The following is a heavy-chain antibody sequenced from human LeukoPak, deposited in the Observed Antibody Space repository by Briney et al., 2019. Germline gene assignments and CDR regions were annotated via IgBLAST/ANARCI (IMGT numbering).Heavy chain of an antibody. CDR2: ISGSGGSI. D-gene: IGHD5-24*01. J-gene: IGHJ4*02. V-gene: IGHV3-23*01. CDR1: GSTFSSHA. CDR3: AKSRDGYYAYFEY. Sequence: GGSLRLSCAASGSTFSSHAMSWVRQAPGKGLEWVSTISGSGGSIYYADSVKGRFTISRDNSNNTMYLQMNSLRAEDTAIYYCAKSRDGYYAYFEYWGQGALVTVSS.